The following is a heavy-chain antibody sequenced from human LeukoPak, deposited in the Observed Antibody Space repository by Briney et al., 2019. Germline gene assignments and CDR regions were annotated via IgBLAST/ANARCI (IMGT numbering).Heavy chain of an antibody. V-gene: IGHV1-2*02. Sequence: ASVKASCKASGYTFSGYYMHWVRQAPGQGLEWMGWINPNSGGTNCAQKFQGRVTMTRDTSISTAYMEVTRLRSDDTAVYYCARGSFYASGNYLVDYWGQGTLITVSS. CDR1: GYTFSGYY. CDR3: ARGSFYASGNYLVDY. CDR2: INPNSGGT. D-gene: IGHD2/OR15-2a*01. J-gene: IGHJ4*02.